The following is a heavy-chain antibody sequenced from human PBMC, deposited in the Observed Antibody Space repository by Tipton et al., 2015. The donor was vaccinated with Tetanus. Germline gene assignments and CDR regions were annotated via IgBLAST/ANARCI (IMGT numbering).Heavy chain of an antibody. CDR2: ISYSGGT. J-gene: IGHJ4*02. D-gene: IGHD3-3*01. Sequence: TLSLTCTISGGSISRYYWAWIRQTPGKGLEWIGYISYSGGTNSNYSLKSRITISQDTSKNQFSLKLTSVTAADTAVYYCARANHDFPKKGPFDSWGQGTLVIVSS. CDR3: ARANHDFPKKGPFDS. CDR1: GGSISRYY. V-gene: IGHV4-59*01.